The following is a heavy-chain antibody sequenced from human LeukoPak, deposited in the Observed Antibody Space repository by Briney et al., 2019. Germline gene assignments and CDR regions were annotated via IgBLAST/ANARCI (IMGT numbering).Heavy chain of an antibody. Sequence: GGSLRLSCAASGFTFSSYGMHLVRQAPGKGLEWVAFIRSDGSNKYYADSVKGRFTVSRDNSKNTLYLQMNSLRAEDTAVYYCAAEEGYLANSGNYKGVDYWGEGTLVTVSS. CDR1: GFTFSSYG. J-gene: IGHJ4*02. CDR3: AAEEGYLANSGNYKGVDY. V-gene: IGHV3-30*02. D-gene: IGHD1-26*01. CDR2: IRSDGSNK.